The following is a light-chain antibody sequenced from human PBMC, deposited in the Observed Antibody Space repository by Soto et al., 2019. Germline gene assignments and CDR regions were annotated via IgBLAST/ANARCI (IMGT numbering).Light chain of an antibody. CDR1: QSVTTQ. CDR3: QQYGGSTRT. Sequence: IVLTQSPGTLSLSTGERATLSCRASQSVTTQLAWYQQKPGQAPRLIIHGASSRATGVPARITGSGSGTDFTLSISRLEPEDFAVYYCQQYGGSTRTFGQGTKVEIK. CDR2: GAS. V-gene: IGKV3-20*01. J-gene: IGKJ1*01.